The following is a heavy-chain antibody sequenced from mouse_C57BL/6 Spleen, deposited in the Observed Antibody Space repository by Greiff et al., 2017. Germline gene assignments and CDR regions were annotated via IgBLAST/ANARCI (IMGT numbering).Heavy chain of an antibody. V-gene: IGHV1-7*01. Sequence: VQLQQSGAELAKPGASVKLSCTASGYTFTSYWMHWVKQRPGQGLEWIGYINPSSGYTKYNQKFKDKDTLTADKSSSTAYMQLSSLTYEDSAVYYCARQDDYDDGYWYFDVWGTGTTVTVSS. J-gene: IGHJ1*03. D-gene: IGHD2-4*01. CDR1: GYTFTSYW. CDR2: INPSSGYT. CDR3: ARQDDYDDGYWYFDV.